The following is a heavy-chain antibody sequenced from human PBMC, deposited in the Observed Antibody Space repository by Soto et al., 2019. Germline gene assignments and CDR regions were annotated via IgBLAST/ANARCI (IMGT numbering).Heavy chain of an antibody. CDR1: GFTYESYA. CDR3: AISTGGFGGLFVVPSDY. D-gene: IGHD3-16*02. CDR2: INSGGTVA. Sequence: EVQLLESGGGLVQPGGSLRLSCAASGFTYESYAMSWVRQAQGKGLEWVSGINSGGTVAHYADSVKGRFAISRDNSKNTLSLEMNSLRADDTGLYYCAISTGGFGGLFVVPSDYWGQGTLVTVSS. V-gene: IGHV3-23*01. J-gene: IGHJ4*02.